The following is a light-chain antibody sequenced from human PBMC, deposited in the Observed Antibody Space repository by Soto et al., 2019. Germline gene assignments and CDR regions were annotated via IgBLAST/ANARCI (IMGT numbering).Light chain of an antibody. Sequence: DIVMTQSPDSLAVSLGESATINCKSSQSVLYSSNNKNYLAWYQQKSGQPPKLLIYWASTRESGVPDRFSGSGSGTDFTLTISSLQAEDVAAYYCQQYYNTPLTFGGGTKVEIK. J-gene: IGKJ4*02. V-gene: IGKV4-1*01. CDR2: WAS. CDR1: QSVLYSSNNKNY. CDR3: QQYYNTPLT.